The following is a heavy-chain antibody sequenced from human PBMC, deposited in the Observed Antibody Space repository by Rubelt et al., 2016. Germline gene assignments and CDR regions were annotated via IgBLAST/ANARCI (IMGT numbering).Heavy chain of an antibody. CDR2: INPSGGST. Sequence: QVQLVQSGAEVKKPGASVKVSCKASGYTFTSYYMHWVRQAPGQGLEWMGIINPSGGSTSYAQKFQGRVTMTRDTSTSTVYMELSRLRSDDTAVYYCAQSSQMDYYYYGMDVWGQGTTVTVSS. V-gene: IGHV1-46*01. J-gene: IGHJ6*02. D-gene: IGHD2-2*01. CDR1: GYTFTSYY. CDR3: AQSSQMDYYYYGMDV.